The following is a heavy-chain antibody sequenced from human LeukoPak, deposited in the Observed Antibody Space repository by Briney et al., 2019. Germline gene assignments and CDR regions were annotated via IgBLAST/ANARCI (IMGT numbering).Heavy chain of an antibody. J-gene: IGHJ4*02. CDR2: INHSGST. CDR1: GGSFSGYY. D-gene: IGHD3-3*01. CDR3: ARLDFWSGYYFDY. Sequence: SETLSLTCAVYGGSFSGYYWSWIRQPPGKGLEWIGEINHSGSTNYNPSLTSRVTISVDTSKNQFSLKLSSVTAADTAVYYCARLDFWSGYYFDYWGQGTLVTVSS. V-gene: IGHV4-34*01.